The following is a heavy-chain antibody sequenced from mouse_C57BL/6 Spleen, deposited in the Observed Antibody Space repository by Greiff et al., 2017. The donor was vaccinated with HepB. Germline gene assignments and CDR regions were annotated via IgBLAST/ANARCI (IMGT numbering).Heavy chain of an antibody. CDR1: GYTFTSYW. D-gene: IGHD1-1*01. J-gene: IGHJ2*01. V-gene: IGHV1-55*01. CDR3: ARTYYYGSGCYFDY. Sequence: QVQLQQPGAELVKPGASVKMSCKASGYTFTSYWITWVKQRPGQGLEWIGDIYPGSGSTNYNEKFKSKATLTVDTSSSTAYMQLSSLTSEDSAVYYCARTYYYGSGCYFDYWGQGTTLTVSS. CDR2: IYPGSGST.